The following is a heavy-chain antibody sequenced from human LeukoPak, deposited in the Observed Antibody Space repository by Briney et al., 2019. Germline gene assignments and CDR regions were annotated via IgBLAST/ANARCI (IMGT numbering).Heavy chain of an antibody. CDR2: ISGSGGST. D-gene: IGHD3-3*01. V-gene: IGHV3-23*01. J-gene: IGHJ4*02. Sequence: GGSLRLSCAASGFTFSSYAMSWVRQAPGKGLEWVSAISGSGGSTYYADSVKGRFTISRDNSKNTLYLQMNSLRAEDTAVYYCARGDVTYYDFWSGYYPLDYWGQGTLVTVSS. CDR1: GFTFSSYA. CDR3: ARGDVTYYDFWSGYYPLDY.